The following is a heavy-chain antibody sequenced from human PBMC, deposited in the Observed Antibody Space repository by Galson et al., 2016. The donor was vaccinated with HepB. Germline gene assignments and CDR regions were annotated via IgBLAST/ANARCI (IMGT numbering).Heavy chain of an antibody. CDR3: TKGTVRRASGWYFED. Sequence: SLRLSCAASGFTFSDYGMQWVRQTPDKRLEWVAVIAHDGSLAFYADNVKGRFTASRDNSRNTVYLQMNSLRAEDSARYHCTKGTVRRASGWYFEDWGQGTLVTVSS. V-gene: IGHV3-30*18. CDR1: GFTFSDYG. CDR2: IAHDGSLA. D-gene: IGHD6-19*01. J-gene: IGHJ4*02.